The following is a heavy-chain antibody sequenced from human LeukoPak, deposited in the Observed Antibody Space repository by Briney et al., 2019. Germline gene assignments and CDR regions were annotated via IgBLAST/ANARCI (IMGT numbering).Heavy chain of an antibody. CDR1: GFTFNIFA. CDR2: ISGSGDTT. J-gene: IGHJ4*02. CDR3: AKGRTTYYFGSGSFDLDY. D-gene: IGHD3-10*01. V-gene: IGHV3-23*01. Sequence: GGSLRLSCSASGFTFNIFAMSWVSQTPGKGLEWVAAISGSGDTTYYADSVKGRFTISRDNFKNTVYLQMNSLRPGDTAVFYCAKGRTTYYFGSGSFDLDYWGQGTLVTVSS.